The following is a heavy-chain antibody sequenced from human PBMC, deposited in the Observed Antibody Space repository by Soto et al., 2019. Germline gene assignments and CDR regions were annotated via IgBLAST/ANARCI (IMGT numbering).Heavy chain of an antibody. CDR2: ISSSSNYT. CDR3: ASELRYFDWPLPSSDY. V-gene: IGHV3-11*05. Sequence: GGSLRLSCAASGFTFSPYYMSWVRQAPGKGLEWVSYISSSSNYTNYADSVKGRFTISRDNAKNSMYLQMNSLRAEDTAVYYCASELRYFDWPLPSSDYWGQGTLVTVSS. J-gene: IGHJ4*02. CDR1: GFTFSPYY. D-gene: IGHD3-9*01.